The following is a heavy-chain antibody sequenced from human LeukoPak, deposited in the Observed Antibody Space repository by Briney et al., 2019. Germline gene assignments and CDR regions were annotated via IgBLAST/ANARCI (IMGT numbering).Heavy chain of an antibody. V-gene: IGHV1-8*03. J-gene: IGHJ4*02. CDR2: MNPNSGNT. CDR1: GYTFTSYD. Sequence: ASVKVSCKASGYTFTSYDINWVRQATGQGLEWMGWMNPNSGNTGYAQKFQGRVTITRNTSISTAYMELSSLRSEDTAVYYCARGSDLRAYSNYVGSDYWGQGTLVTVSS. CDR3: ARGSDLRAYSNYVGSDY. D-gene: IGHD4-11*01.